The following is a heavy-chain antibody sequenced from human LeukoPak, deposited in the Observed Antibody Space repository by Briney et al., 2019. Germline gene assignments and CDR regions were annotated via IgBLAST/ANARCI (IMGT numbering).Heavy chain of an antibody. CDR1: GFTFSDYS. D-gene: IGHD3-9*01. J-gene: IGHJ4*02. CDR2: ISSSGSTI. CDR3: AREYHYDILTGYIGY. V-gene: IGHV3-48*04. Sequence: PGGSLRLSCAASGFTFSDYSMNWVRQAPGKGLEWVSYISSSGSTIYYADSVKGRFTISRDNAKNSLYLQMNSLRAEDTAVYYCAREYHYDILTGYIGYWGQGTLVTVSS.